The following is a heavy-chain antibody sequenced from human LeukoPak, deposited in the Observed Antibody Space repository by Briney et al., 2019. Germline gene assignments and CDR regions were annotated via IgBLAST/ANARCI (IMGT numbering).Heavy chain of an antibody. CDR3: AKESPYTKSRTYYFDY. V-gene: IGHV3-23*01. CDR1: GFTFRTYA. CDR2: ISGNGDTT. Sequence: PGGSLRLSCAASGFTFRTYAMSWVRQAPGKGPEWVSAISGNGDTTYYTDSVRGRFTISRDNSKNTLYLQMNSLRAEDTAVYYWAKESPYTKSRTYYFDYWGQGTLVTVSS. D-gene: IGHD2-2*02. J-gene: IGHJ4*02.